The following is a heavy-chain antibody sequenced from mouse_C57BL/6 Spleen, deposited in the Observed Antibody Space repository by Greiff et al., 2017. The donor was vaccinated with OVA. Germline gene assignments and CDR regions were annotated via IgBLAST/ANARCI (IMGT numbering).Heavy chain of an antibody. J-gene: IGHJ3*01. CDR1: GFTIKDYY. CDR3: ARGDGYYAFAY. CDR2: IDPGDGGT. D-gene: IGHD2-3*01. V-gene: IGHV14-2*01. Sequence: EVKLLESGAELVKPGASVKLSCTASGFTIKDYYMHWVKQRTEQGLEWIGRIDPGDGGTKYDPKFKGKATITADTSSNTAYLQLSSLTSVDSSVYFCARGDGYYAFAYWGQGTLVTVSA.